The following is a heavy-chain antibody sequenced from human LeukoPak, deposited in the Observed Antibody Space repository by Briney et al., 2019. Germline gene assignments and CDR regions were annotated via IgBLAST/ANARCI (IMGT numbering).Heavy chain of an antibody. Sequence: SVKVSCKASGGTFISYAISWVRQAPGQGLEWMGGIIPIFGTANYAQKFQGRVTITADQSTSTAYMELSSLRSEDTAVYYCARAFLYSSTYNWFDPWGQGTLVTVSS. D-gene: IGHD6-13*01. CDR2: IIPIFGTA. V-gene: IGHV1-69*13. CDR1: GGTFISYA. J-gene: IGHJ5*02. CDR3: ARAFLYSSTYNWFDP.